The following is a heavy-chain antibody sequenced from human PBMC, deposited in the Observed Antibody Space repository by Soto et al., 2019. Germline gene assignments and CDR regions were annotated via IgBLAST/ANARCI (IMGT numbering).Heavy chain of an antibody. J-gene: IGHJ4*02. Sequence: QVHLVQSGAEVKKPGASVKVSCKGSGYTFTSYGITWVRQAPGQGLEWMGWISAHNGNTDYAQKLQGRVTVARDTTPSAAYMERRILRSDDTAVYYCARGRYGDYWGQGALVTVSS. V-gene: IGHV1-18*01. CDR1: GYTFTSYG. CDR3: ARGRYGDY. D-gene: IGHD1-1*01. CDR2: ISAHNGNT.